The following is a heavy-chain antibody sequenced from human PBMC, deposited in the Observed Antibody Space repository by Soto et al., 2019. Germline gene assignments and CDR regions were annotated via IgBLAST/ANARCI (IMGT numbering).Heavy chain of an antibody. J-gene: IGHJ5*02. CDR1: GYTFTSYA. CDR2: INAGNGNT. D-gene: IGHD6-19*01. CDR3: ARRGSRWYLEWFDP. Sequence: ASVKIYCKASGYTFTSYAMHWVRQAPGQRLEWMGWINAGNGNTKYSQKFQGRVTITRDTSASTAYMELSSLRSEDTAVYYCARRGSRWYLEWFDPWGQGTLVTVSS. V-gene: IGHV1-3*01.